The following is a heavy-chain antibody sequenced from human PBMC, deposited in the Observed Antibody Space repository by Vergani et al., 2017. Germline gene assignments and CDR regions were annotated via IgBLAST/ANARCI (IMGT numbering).Heavy chain of an antibody. CDR3: ARVGVVXGVSYYYYYYGMDV. CDR1: GGSISSGDYY. V-gene: IGHV4-30-4*08. J-gene: IGHJ6*02. Sequence: QAQLQESGPGLVKPSQTLALTCTVSGGSISSGDYYWSWIRQPPGKGLEWIGYIYYSGSTYYNPSLKSRVTISVDTSKNQFSLKLSSVTAADTAVYYCARVGVVXGVSYYYYYYGMDVWGQGTTVTVSS. D-gene: IGHD3-10*01. CDR2: IYYSGST.